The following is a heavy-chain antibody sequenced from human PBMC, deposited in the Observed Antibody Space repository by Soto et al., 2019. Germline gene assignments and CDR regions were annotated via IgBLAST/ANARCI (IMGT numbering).Heavy chain of an antibody. CDR3: ARCSSSLYYYYGMDG. J-gene: IGHJ6*02. CDR2: IYPGDSDT. D-gene: IGHD6-6*01. CDR1: GYSFTSYW. Sequence: PGESLKISCKGSGYSFTSYWIGWVRQMPGKGLEWMGIIYPGDSDTRYSPSFQGQVTISADKSISTAYLQWSSLKASDTAMYYCARCSSSLYYYYGMDGWGQGTKVTVSS. V-gene: IGHV5-51*01.